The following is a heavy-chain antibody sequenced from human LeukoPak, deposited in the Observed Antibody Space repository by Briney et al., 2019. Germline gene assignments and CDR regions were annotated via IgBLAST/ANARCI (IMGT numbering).Heavy chain of an antibody. CDR3: ARERLLAGSDY. CDR1: GGSFSGYY. Sequence: SETLSLTCAVYGGSFSGYYWSWIRQPPGKGLEWIGYIYYSGSTNYNPSLKSRVTISVDTSKNQFSLKLSSVTAADTAVYYCARERLLAGSDYWGQGTLVTVSS. V-gene: IGHV4-59*01. D-gene: IGHD3-22*01. J-gene: IGHJ4*02. CDR2: IYYSGST.